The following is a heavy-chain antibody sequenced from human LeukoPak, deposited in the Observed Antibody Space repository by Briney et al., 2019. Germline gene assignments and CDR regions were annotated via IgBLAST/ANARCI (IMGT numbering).Heavy chain of an antibody. Sequence: ASVKVSCKASGDTFSNYYMHWVRQAPGQGLEWMGRISSYGSTSYAQKFQGRVTMTRDTSTSTVYMELSSLRSEDTAVYYCARSLQWLTPQGAFDIWGQGTWSPSLQ. J-gene: IGHJ3*02. CDR1: GDTFSNYY. CDR2: ISSYGST. D-gene: IGHD6-19*01. V-gene: IGHV1-46*01. CDR3: ARSLQWLTPQGAFDI.